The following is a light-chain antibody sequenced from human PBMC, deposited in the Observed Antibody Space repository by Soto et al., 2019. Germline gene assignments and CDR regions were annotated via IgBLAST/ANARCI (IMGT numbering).Light chain of an antibody. CDR1: QSISHF. CDR2: DAS. Sequence: DIQMTQSPSTLSASVGDRVTITCRASQSISHFLAWYQQKPGKAPKLLIYDASSLESGVPSRFSGSGSGTDFTLTISSLQPEDFPTYYCQQFNNYPTFGGGTKVDIK. CDR3: QQFNNYPT. V-gene: IGKV1-5*01. J-gene: IGKJ4*01.